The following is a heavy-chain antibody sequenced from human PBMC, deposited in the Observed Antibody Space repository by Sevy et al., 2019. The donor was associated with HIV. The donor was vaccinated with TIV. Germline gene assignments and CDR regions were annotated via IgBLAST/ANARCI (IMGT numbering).Heavy chain of an antibody. J-gene: IGHJ6*04. CDR1: SASITSYY. D-gene: IGHD2-15*01. CDR3: GRGGCPWWGLDV. V-gene: IGHV4-59*01. Sequence: SETLSLTCTVSSASITSYYYSWIRQPPGKGLGWIAYTYYIGSTNYNPSLKSLVTISIDTSKNQPSLKLSSWAAADTAVYYCGRGGCPWWGLDVWGKGTTVTVSS. CDR2: TYYIGST.